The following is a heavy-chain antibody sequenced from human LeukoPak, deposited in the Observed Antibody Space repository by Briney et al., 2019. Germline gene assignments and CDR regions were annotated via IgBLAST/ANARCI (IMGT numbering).Heavy chain of an antibody. CDR3: ARGEDTAIVSWFDP. J-gene: IGHJ5*02. Sequence: GRCLSPSCAPSGFTLSSYEMNWVRQPPGKGLEWGSYISSSGSTIYYADSVKGRFAISRDNAKNSLYLQMNSLRAEDTAVYYCARGEDTAIVSWFDPWGQGTLVTVSS. D-gene: IGHD5-18*01. V-gene: IGHV3-48*03. CDR2: ISSSGSTI. CDR1: GFTLSSYE.